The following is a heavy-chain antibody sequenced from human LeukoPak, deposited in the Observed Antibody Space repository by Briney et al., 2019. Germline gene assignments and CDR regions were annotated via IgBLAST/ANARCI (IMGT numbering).Heavy chain of an antibody. V-gene: IGHV3-74*01. CDR3: VRHNYGYDY. D-gene: IGHD5-18*01. CDR2: ILNDGGST. J-gene: IGHJ4*02. Sequence: GGSLGLSCAASGFTFNRYWMHWVRQAPGEGPVWVAHILNDGGSTSYADSVKGRFTISRDNAKNTLSLQMNSLRAEDTAVYYCVRHNYGYDYWGQGTPVTVSS. CDR1: GFTFNRYW.